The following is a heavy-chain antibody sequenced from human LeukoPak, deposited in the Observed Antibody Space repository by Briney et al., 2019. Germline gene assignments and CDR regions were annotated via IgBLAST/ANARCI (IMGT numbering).Heavy chain of an antibody. CDR2: IIPILGIA. CDR3: ARDPPEGIYCSSTSCSPV. Sequence: SVKVSCTASGGTFSSYAISWVRQAPGQGLEWIGRIIPILGIANYAQKFQGRVTITADKSTSTAYMELSSLRSEDTAVYYCARDPPEGIYCSSTSCSPVWGQGTMVTVSS. CDR1: GGTFSSYA. V-gene: IGHV1-69*04. D-gene: IGHD2-2*01. J-gene: IGHJ3*01.